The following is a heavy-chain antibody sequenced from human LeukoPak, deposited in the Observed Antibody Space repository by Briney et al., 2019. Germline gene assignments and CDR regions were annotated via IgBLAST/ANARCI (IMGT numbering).Heavy chain of an antibody. CDR3: ARAMVDFWSGYAFDY. V-gene: IGHV3-7*01. CDR1: GFTFSSYW. Sequence: PGGSLRLSCAASGFTFSSYWMSWVRQAPGKGLEWVANIKQDGSEKYYVDSVKGRFTISRDNAKNSLYLQMNSLRAEDTAVYYCARAMVDFWSGYAFDYWGQGTLVTVSS. CDR2: IKQDGSEK. D-gene: IGHD3-3*01. J-gene: IGHJ4*02.